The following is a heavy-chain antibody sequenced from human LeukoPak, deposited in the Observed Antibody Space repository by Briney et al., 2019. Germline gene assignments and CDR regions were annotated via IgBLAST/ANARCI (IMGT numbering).Heavy chain of an antibody. CDR3: AHDFWSGQSDY. CDR1: KFNFNSYG. D-gene: IGHD3-3*01. J-gene: IGHJ4*02. V-gene: IGHV3-23*01. CDR2: ISGSGGST. Sequence: GGSLRRSCTTSKFNFNSYGMTWVRQAPGKGLEWVSSISGSGGSTYYADSVKGRFTISRDNSKNTLYLQMNSLRAEDTAVYYCAHDFWSGQSDYWGQGTLVTVSS.